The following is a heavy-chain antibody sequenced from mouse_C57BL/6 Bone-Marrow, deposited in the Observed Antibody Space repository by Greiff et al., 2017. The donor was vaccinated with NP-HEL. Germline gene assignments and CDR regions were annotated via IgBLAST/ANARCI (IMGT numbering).Heavy chain of an antibody. CDR1: GYSFTGYY. J-gene: IGHJ4*01. CDR2: INPSTGGT. Sequence: EVQGVESGPELVKPGASVKISCKASGYSFTGYYMNWVKQSPEKSLEWIGEINPSTGGTTYNQKFKAKATLTVDKSSSTAYMQLKSLTSEDSAVYYCARMGGTMDYWGQGTSVTVSS. V-gene: IGHV1-42*01. CDR3: ARMGGTMDY.